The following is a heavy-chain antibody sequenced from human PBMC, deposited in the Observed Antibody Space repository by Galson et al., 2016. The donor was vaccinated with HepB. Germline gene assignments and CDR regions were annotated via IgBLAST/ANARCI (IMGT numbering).Heavy chain of an antibody. Sequence: SLRLSCATSGFTFSRYALHWVRQAPGKGLEWVAVISYDGTNTHYADSVRGRFTISRDNSMNTLYLQMNSLRGEDTAVYYCARAGEDYGGHPSNYWGQGTLVTVSS. CDR3: ARAGEDYGGHPSNY. J-gene: IGHJ4*02. V-gene: IGHV3-30*04. D-gene: IGHD4-23*01. CDR1: GFTFSRYA. CDR2: ISYDGTNT.